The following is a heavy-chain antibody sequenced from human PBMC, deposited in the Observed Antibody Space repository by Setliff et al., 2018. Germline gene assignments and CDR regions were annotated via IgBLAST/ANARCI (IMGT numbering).Heavy chain of an antibody. CDR3: ARDRQYCSSTSCYTSYFYYYAMDI. CDR1: GDSISSGTYY. CDR2: INHSGST. D-gene: IGHD2-2*02. Sequence: SETLSLTCTVSGDSISSGTYYWSWIRQPPGKGLEWIGEINHSGSTNYNPSLKSRVTISLDTSTNQVSLKLSSVTAADTAVYYCARDRQYCSSTSCYTSYFYYYAMDIWGQGTTVTVSS. V-gene: IGHV4-39*07. J-gene: IGHJ6*02.